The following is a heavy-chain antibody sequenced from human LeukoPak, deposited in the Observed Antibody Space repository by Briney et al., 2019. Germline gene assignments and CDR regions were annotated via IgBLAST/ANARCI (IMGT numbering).Heavy chain of an antibody. Sequence: GGSLRLSCAASGFTFSGSAMHWVRQASGKGLEWVGRIRSKANSYATAYAASVKGRFTISRDDSKNTAYLQTNSLKTEDTAVYYCTRHVYGNLGARPHNWFDPWGQGTLVTVSS. CDR2: IRSKANSYAT. D-gene: IGHD6-6*01. CDR3: TRHVYGNLGARPHNWFDP. V-gene: IGHV3-73*01. CDR1: GFTFSGSA. J-gene: IGHJ5*02.